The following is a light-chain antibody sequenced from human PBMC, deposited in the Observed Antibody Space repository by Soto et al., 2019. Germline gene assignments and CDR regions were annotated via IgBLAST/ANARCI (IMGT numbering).Light chain of an antibody. J-gene: IGLJ3*02. V-gene: IGLV7-46*01. CDR1: TGAVTSGHY. Sequence: QAVVTQEPSLTVSPGGPVTLTCGSSTGAVTSGHYPYWFQQKPGQAPRTLVYNTSDKHSWAPARFSGSLLGGKAALTLSGAQPEDEAEYCCLLSYSGARVFGGGTKVTVL. CDR2: NTS. CDR3: LLSYSGARV.